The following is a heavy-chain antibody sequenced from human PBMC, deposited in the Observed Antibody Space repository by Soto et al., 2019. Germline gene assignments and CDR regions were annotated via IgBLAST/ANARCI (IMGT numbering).Heavy chain of an antibody. Sequence: GGSLRLSCAASGFTFRDYYMSWIRQAPGKGLEWVSYISSSGSTIYYADSVKGRFTISRDNAKNSLYLQMNSLRAEDTAVYYCARSSSPIYYYYGMDVWGQGTTVTVSS. CDR3: ARSSSPIYYYYGMDV. V-gene: IGHV3-11*01. CDR1: GFTFRDYY. J-gene: IGHJ6*02. D-gene: IGHD6-13*01. CDR2: ISSSGSTI.